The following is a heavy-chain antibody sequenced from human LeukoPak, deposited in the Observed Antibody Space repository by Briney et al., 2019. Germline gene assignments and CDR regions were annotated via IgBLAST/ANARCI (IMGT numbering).Heavy chain of an antibody. CDR1: GYTFTSYG. CDR2: ISAYNGNT. Sequence: ASVKVSCKASGYTFTSYGISWVRQAPGQGLEWVGWISAYNGNTNYAQKLQGRVTMTTDTSTSTAYMELRSLRSDDTAVYYCAREAAAGPAEYFQHWGQGTLVTVPS. D-gene: IGHD6-13*01. J-gene: IGHJ1*01. CDR3: AREAAAGPAEYFQH. V-gene: IGHV1-18*01.